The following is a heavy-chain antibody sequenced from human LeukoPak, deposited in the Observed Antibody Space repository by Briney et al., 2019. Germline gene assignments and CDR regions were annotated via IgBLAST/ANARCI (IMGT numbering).Heavy chain of an antibody. CDR1: GFTFIGYG. CDR3: AKDFYYGSGRHQRYFDY. CDR2: IGFDGTNK. V-gene: IGHV3-30*02. D-gene: IGHD3-10*01. Sequence: PGVSLRLSCAASGFTFIGYGMHWVRQAPGKGLEWVAFIGFDGTNKYYADSVKGRFTISRDNSKNTLYLQMNSLRAEDTAVYYCAKDFYYGSGRHQRYFDYWGQGTLVTVSS. J-gene: IGHJ4*02.